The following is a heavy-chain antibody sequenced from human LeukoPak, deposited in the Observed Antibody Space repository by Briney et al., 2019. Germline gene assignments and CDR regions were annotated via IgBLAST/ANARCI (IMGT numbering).Heavy chain of an antibody. J-gene: IGHJ4*02. CDR2: ISYDGSNK. D-gene: IGHD3-3*01. CDR1: GFTFSSYG. Sequence: RGSLRLSCAASGFTFSSYGMHWVRQAPGKGLEWVAVISYDGSNKYYADSVKGRFTISRDNSKNTLYLQMNSLRAEDTAVYYCAKVRFLEWLPDYWGQGTLVTVSS. V-gene: IGHV3-30*18. CDR3: AKVRFLEWLPDY.